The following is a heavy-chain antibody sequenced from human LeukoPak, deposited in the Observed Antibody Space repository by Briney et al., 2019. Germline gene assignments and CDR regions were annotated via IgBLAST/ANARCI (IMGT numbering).Heavy chain of an antibody. Sequence: KASQTLSLTCTVSGGSISSGGYYWSWIRQHPGKGLEWIGYIYYSGSTYYNPSLKSRVTISVDTSKNQFSLKLSSVTAADTAVYYCARGGGAAAGTRHGNWFDPWGQGTLVTVSS. V-gene: IGHV4-31*03. CDR1: GGSISSGGYY. CDR3: ARGGGAAAGTRHGNWFDP. CDR2: IYYSGST. J-gene: IGHJ5*02. D-gene: IGHD6-13*01.